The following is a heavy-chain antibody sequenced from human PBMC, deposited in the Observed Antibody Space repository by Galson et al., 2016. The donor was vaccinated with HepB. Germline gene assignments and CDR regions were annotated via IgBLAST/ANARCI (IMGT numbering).Heavy chain of an antibody. V-gene: IGHV3-23*01. CDR3: AKPPGNYFAFFFS. CDR2: INSGGGNA. J-gene: IGHJ5*02. D-gene: IGHD1-26*01. Sequence: SLRLSCAASGFTSSSSAMTWVRQAPGKGLEWVATINSGGGNAYYAESVKGRFTISRDNSGNTLYLEINSLRADDTAVYFCAKPPGNYFAFFFSWGQGTLLTVSS. CDR1: GFTSSSSA.